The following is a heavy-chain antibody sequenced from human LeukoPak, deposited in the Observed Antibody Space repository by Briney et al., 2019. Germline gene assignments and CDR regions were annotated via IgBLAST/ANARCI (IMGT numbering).Heavy chain of an antibody. CDR3: ARLKLLWSNYFDY. V-gene: IGHV3-74*01. D-gene: IGHD2-2*01. CDR2: IKSDGSST. Sequence: GGSLRLSCAASGFTFSNFWMHWVRQAPGKGLVWVSGIKSDGSSTSYVDSVKGRFTISRDNAKNTLDLQMNGLRAEDTAVYYCARLKLLWSNYFDYWGQGTLVTVSS. J-gene: IGHJ4*02. CDR1: GFTFSNFW.